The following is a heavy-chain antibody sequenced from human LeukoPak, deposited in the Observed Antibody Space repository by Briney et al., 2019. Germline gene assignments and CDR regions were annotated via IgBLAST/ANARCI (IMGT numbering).Heavy chain of an antibody. J-gene: IGHJ6*02. Sequence: SETLSLTCTVSGGSISSSSYYWGWIRQPPGKGLEWIGSIYYSGSTYYNPSLKSRVTISVDTSKNQFSLKLSSVTAADTAVYYCARSRGDTAMVPKEGYYYYYGMDVWGQGTTVTVSS. D-gene: IGHD5-18*01. V-gene: IGHV4-39*01. CDR2: IYYSGST. CDR1: GGSISSSSYY. CDR3: ARSRGDTAMVPKEGYYYYYGMDV.